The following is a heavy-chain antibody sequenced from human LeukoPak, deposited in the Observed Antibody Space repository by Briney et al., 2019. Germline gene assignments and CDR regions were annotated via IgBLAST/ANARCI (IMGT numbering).Heavy chain of an antibody. CDR1: GFTFSNAW. Sequence: PGGSLRLSCAASGFTFSNAWMSWVRQAPGKGLEWVGRIKSKTDGETTDYGAPVKGRFIISRDDSKNTLYLQMNSLKTEDTGVYWCTTVSVRDYWGLGTLVTVSS. CDR2: IKSKTDGETT. V-gene: IGHV3-15*01. CDR3: TTVSVRDY. J-gene: IGHJ4*02. D-gene: IGHD4-17*01.